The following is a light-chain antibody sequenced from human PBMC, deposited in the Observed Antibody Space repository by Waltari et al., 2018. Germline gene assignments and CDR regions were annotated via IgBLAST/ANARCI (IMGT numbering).Light chain of an antibody. V-gene: IGKV3-20*01. CDR1: QSVSTY. Sequence: TLSCRASQSVSTYLAWYQQKPGQAPRLLIYHASSRATGIPDRFSGSGSGTDFSLTISRLEPEDFAVYFCQHYLRLPATFGQGTKVEIK. CDR3: QHYLRLPAT. CDR2: HAS. J-gene: IGKJ1*01.